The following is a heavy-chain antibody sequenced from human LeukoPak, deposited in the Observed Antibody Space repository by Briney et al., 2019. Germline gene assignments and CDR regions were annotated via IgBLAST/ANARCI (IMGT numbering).Heavy chain of an antibody. Sequence: PGGSLRLSCAASGFTFSSYEMNWVRQAPGKGLEWVSYISSSGSTIYYADSVKGRFSISRDNSENILYLQMNSLRAEDTAVYYCAKDRCSNGIGCLYYYMDVWGKGTTVTMSS. D-gene: IGHD2-8*01. CDR3: AKDRCSNGIGCLYYYMDV. V-gene: IGHV3-48*03. CDR2: ISSSGSTI. J-gene: IGHJ6*03. CDR1: GFTFSSYE.